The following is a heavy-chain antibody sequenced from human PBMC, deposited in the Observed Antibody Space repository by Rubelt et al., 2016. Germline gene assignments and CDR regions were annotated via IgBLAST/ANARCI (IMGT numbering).Heavy chain of an antibody. V-gene: IGHV3-74*01. Sequence: RYWMHWVRQAPGKGLVWVSRINTDGSTSYADSVKGRFTISRDNSKNTLYLQMNTLRVEDTAVYFCARDENCGGDCYGYWGQGTLVTVSS. J-gene: IGHJ4*02. CDR2: INTDGST. CDR1: RYW. CDR3: ARDENCGGDCYGY. D-gene: IGHD2-21*01.